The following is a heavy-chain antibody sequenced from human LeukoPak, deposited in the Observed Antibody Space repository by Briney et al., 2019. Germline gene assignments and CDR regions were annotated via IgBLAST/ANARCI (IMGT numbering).Heavy chain of an antibody. CDR3: AREYSSSWDFDY. CDR2: IIPILGIA. V-gene: IGHV1-69*04. Sequence: RASVKVSCKASGGTFSSYAISWVRQAPGQGLEWMGRIIPILGIANYAQKFQGRVTITADKSTSTAYMELSSLRSEDTAVYYCAREYSSSWDFDYWGQGTLVTVSS. CDR1: GGTFSSYA. J-gene: IGHJ4*02. D-gene: IGHD6-13*01.